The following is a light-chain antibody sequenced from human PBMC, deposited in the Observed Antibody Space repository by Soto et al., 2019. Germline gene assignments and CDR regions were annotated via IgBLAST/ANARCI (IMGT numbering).Light chain of an antibody. CDR3: QQFDTFSPT. CDR1: QSISTW. V-gene: IGKV1-5*01. J-gene: IGKJ3*01. CDR2: DAS. Sequence: DIQMTQSPSTLSASVGDRVTITCRASQSISTWLAWYQQKPGKAPKLLIYDASSLESGVPSRFSGSGSGTEFTLTISGLQPDDVAAYYCQQFDTFSPTFGPGTKVLIK.